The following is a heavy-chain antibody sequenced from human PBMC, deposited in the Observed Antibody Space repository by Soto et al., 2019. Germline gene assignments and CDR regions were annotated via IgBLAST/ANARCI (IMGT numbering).Heavy chain of an antibody. Sequence: GGSLRLSCAASGFTFGSYWMSWVRQAPGKGLEWLATIKWDARKKKYVDSVKGRFTMSRDNAKNSLYLQMDSLRAEDTAVYDCARDSGYGSGTCVNHYLDYWGHGTLVTVSS. CDR1: GFTFGSYW. V-gene: IGHV3-7*01. CDR3: ARDSGYGSGTCVNHYLDY. CDR2: IKWDARKK. D-gene: IGHD3-10*01. J-gene: IGHJ4*01.